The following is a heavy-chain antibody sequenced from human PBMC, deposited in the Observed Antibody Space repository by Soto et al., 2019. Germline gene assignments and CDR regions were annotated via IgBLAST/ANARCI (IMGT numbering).Heavy chain of an antibody. J-gene: IGHJ6*02. CDR2: IAYDGSNA. V-gene: IGHV3-30-3*01. D-gene: IGHD2-15*01. Sequence: QLQLVESGGGVVQPGGSLRLSCAASGFTFRNHAMHWVRQAPGKGLECLAVIAYDGSNAFYRDSVKGRFTVSRDNSINTMYLYMNSLRSEDTGVYYCARGDREDILVVVGARPGEYGTDIWGQGTTVIVSS. CDR1: GFTFRNHA. CDR3: ARGDREDILVVVGARPGEYGTDI.